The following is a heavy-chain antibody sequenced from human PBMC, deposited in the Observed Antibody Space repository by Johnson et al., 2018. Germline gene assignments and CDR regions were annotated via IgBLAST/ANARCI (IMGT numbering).Heavy chain of an antibody. V-gene: IGHV3-23*01. CDR3: ARDKSRYELLYYGMGV. Sequence: VESGGSLRLSCAASGFTFTSHSMTWVRQIPGEGLQWVSSISGGGDLTDYADAVKGRFSISRDNSKNTLYLQMNSLRAEDKAIYYCARDKSRYELLYYGMGVWGQGTTVSVSS. J-gene: IGHJ6*02. CDR1: GFTFTSHS. CDR2: ISGGGDLT. D-gene: IGHD2-2*01.